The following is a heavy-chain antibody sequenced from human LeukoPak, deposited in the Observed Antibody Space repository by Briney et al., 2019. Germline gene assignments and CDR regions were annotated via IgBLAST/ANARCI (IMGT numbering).Heavy chain of an antibody. CDR3: ARLVAATHY. Sequence: PGGSLRLSCAASRFTFSSYWMSWVRQAPGKGLEWVANIKQDGSEKYYVDSVKGRFTISRDNAKNSLYLQMNSLRAEDTAVYYCARLVAATHYWGQGTLVTVSS. D-gene: IGHD2-15*01. CDR2: IKQDGSEK. V-gene: IGHV3-7*01. CDR1: RFTFSSYW. J-gene: IGHJ4*02.